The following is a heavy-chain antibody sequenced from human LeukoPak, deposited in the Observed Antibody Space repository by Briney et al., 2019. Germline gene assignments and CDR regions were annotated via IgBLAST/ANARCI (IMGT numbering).Heavy chain of an antibody. J-gene: IGHJ6*03. D-gene: IGHD3-10*01. CDR1: GGSISSYY. Sequence: SETPSLTCTVSGGSISSYYWSWIRQPAGKGLEWIGRIYTSGSTNYNPSLKSRVTISVDKSKNQFSLKLSSVTAADTAVYYCAGDRGVSVLYYYYYMDVWGKGTTVTVSS. CDR3: AGDRGVSVLYYYYYMDV. V-gene: IGHV4-4*07. CDR2: IYTSGST.